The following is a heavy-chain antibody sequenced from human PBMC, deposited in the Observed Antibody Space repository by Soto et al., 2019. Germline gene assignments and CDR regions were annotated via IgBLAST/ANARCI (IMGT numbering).Heavy chain of an antibody. CDR3: VKGASMIVVVISLDAFDI. CDR1: GFTFDDYA. CDR2: ISWNSGSI. Sequence: GGSLRLSCAASGFTFDDYAMHWVRQAPGKGLEWVSGISWNSGSIGYADSVKGRFTISRDNAKNSLYLQMNSLRAEDTALYYCVKGASMIVVVISLDAFDIWGQGTMVTVSS. J-gene: IGHJ3*02. V-gene: IGHV3-9*01. D-gene: IGHD3-22*01.